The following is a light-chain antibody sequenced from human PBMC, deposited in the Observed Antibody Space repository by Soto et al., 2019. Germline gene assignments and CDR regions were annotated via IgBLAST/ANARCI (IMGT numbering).Light chain of an antibody. J-gene: IGKJ1*01. CDR3: QQYGTSPRT. CDR2: GAS. Sequence: EIVLTQSPGTLSLSPGERATLSCRAIQSVNSNYLAWYQQKPGQAPRLLIYGASSRATGIPDRFSGSGSGTDFTLTITRLEPEDSPVYYCQQYGTSPRTFGQGTKVEIK. CDR1: QSVNSNY. V-gene: IGKV3-20*01.